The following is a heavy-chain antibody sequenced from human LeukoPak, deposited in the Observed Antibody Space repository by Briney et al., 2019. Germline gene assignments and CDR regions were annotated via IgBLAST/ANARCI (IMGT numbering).Heavy chain of an antibody. CDR1: GGSFSGYY. CDR2: IKHSGST. V-gene: IGHV4-34*01. CDR3: ARVPRIGLPPFNYYYYMDV. J-gene: IGHJ6*03. Sequence: PSETLSLTCAVYGGSFSGYYWSWIRQPPGKGLEWIGEIKHSGSTNFNPSLKSRVTILVGTPKNQLSLKLRSVSAADTAVYYCARVPRIGLPPFNYYYYMDVWGKGTTVTVSS. D-gene: IGHD3/OR15-3a*01.